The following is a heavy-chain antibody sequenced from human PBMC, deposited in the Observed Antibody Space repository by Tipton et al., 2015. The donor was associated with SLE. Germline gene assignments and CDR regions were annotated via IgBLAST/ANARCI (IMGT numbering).Heavy chain of an antibody. D-gene: IGHD1-14*01. CDR3: ARGGGHGTGYQYALDV. CDR1: GFTFSDHY. V-gene: IGHV3-72*01. CDR2: TRDKANSYTT. Sequence: GSLRLSCAASGFTFSDHYMDWVRQAPGKGLEWVGRTRDKANSYTTQYAASVKGRFTVSRDDSQNSLYLQMNSLKTEDTAVYYCARGGGHGTGYQYALDVWGQGSTVTGSS. J-gene: IGHJ6*01.